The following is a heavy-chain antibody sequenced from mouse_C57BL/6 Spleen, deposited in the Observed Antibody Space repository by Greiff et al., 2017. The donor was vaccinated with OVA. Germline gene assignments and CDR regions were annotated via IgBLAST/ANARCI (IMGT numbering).Heavy chain of an antibody. D-gene: IGHD1-1*01. J-gene: IGHJ4*01. Sequence: QVQLQQSGPELVKPGASVKISCKASGYAFSSSWMNWVKQRPGKGLEWIGRIYPGDGATNYNGKFKGKATLTADKSSSTAYMQLSSLTSEDSAVYFWATSTVAPHYYAMDYWGQGTSVTVSS. V-gene: IGHV1-82*01. CDR2: IYPGDGAT. CDR1: GYAFSSSW. CDR3: ATSTVAPHYYAMDY.